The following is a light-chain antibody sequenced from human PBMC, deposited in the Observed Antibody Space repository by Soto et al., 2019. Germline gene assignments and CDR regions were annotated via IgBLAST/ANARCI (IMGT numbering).Light chain of an antibody. CDR2: DAS. J-gene: IGKJ4*01. CDR3: QQRRNWPASS. Sequence: EIVLTQSPDTLSLSPGDRATLSCRASQSVSSYLAWYQQKPGQAPRLLIHDASNRAAGIPARFSGSGSGTDFTLTISSLEPEDFAVYYCQQRRNWPASSFGGGTKVDIK. V-gene: IGKV3-11*01. CDR1: QSVSSY.